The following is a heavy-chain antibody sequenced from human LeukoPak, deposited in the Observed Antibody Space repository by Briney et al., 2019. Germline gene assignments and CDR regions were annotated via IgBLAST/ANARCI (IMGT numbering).Heavy chain of an antibody. J-gene: IGHJ6*03. D-gene: IGHD2-2*01. CDR2: IYTSGST. Sequence: PSETLSLTCTVSGGSLSSYYWSWIRQPAGKGLEWIGRIYTSGSTNYNPSLKSRVTMSVDTSKNQFSLKLSSVTAADTAVYYCARDTACSSTSCYQSPYYYYYMDVWGKGTTVTVSS. V-gene: IGHV4-4*07. CDR1: GGSLSSYY. CDR3: ARDTACSSTSCYQSPYYYYYMDV.